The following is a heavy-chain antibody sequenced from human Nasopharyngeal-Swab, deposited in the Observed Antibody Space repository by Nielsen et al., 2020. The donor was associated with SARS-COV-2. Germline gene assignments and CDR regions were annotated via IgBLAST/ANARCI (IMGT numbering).Heavy chain of an antibody. D-gene: IGHD6-19*01. CDR3: ARDSRSGWLY. CDR2: INHSGST. J-gene: IGHJ4*02. Sequence: SETLSLTCAVYGGSFSGYYWNWIRQAPGKGLEWIGEINHSGSTNYNPSLKSRVTISVDTSKNQFSLKLSSVTAADTAVYYCARDSRSGWLYWGQGTLVTVSS. CDR1: GGSFSGYY. V-gene: IGHV4-34*01.